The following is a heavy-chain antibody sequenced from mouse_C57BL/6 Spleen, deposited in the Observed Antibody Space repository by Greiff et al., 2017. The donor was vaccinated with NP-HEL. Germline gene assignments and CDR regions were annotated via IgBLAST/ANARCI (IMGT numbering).Heavy chain of an antibody. D-gene: IGHD1-1*01. V-gene: IGHV1-15*01. Sequence: QVQLQQSGAELVRPGASVTLSCKASGYTFTDYEMHWVKQTPVHGLEWIGAIDPETGGTAYNQKFKGKAILTADKSSSTAYMELRSLTSEDSAVYYCTRDSSYWYFDVWGTGTTVTVSS. CDR1: GYTFTDYE. CDR3: TRDSSYWYFDV. J-gene: IGHJ1*03. CDR2: IDPETGGT.